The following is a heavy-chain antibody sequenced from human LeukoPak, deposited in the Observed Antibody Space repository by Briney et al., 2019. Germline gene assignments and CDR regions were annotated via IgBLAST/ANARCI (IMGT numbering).Heavy chain of an antibody. CDR2: ISAYNGNT. CDR3: ARAPQYSYATMGRWFDP. D-gene: IGHD5-18*01. V-gene: IGHV1-18*01. Sequence: ASVKVSCKASGYTFTSYDINWVRQAPGQGLEWMGWISAYNGNTNYAQKLQGRVTMTTDTSTSTAYMELSRLRSDDTAVYYCARAPQYSYATMGRWFDPWGQGTLVTVSS. J-gene: IGHJ5*02. CDR1: GYTFTSYD.